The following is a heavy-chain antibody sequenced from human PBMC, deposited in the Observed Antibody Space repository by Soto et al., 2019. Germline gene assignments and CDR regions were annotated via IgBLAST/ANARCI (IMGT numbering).Heavy chain of an antibody. CDR3: ARHVDCSGGSCYIGAFDI. D-gene: IGHD2-15*01. J-gene: IGHJ3*02. V-gene: IGHV4-39*01. Sequence: TSETLSLTCTVSGGSISSSSYYWGWIRQPPGKGLEWIGSIYYSGSTYYNPSLKSRVTISVDTSKNQFSLKLSSVTAADTAVYYCARHVDCSGGSCYIGAFDIWGQGTMVTVSS. CDR1: GGSISSSSYY. CDR2: IYYSGST.